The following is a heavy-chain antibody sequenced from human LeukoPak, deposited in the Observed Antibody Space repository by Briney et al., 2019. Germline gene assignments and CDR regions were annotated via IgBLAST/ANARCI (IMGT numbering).Heavy chain of an antibody. Sequence: SETLSLTCIVPGDSISSYYWSSIRQPAGEGLDLIGRIYTSGSTNYIPSLKSRVTMSVDTFKNQFSLKLSSVTAADTAVYYCARGSQAAAVAANWCDPWGQGTLVTVFS. CDR1: GDSISSYY. D-gene: IGHD6-13*01. CDR3: ARGSQAAAVAANWCDP. J-gene: IGHJ5*02. CDR2: IYTSGST. V-gene: IGHV4-4*07.